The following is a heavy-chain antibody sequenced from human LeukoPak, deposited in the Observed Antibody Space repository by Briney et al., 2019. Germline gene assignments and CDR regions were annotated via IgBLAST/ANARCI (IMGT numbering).Heavy chain of an antibody. CDR1: GYSFTSYW. D-gene: IGHD3-10*01. Sequence: GESLKISCKGSGYSFTSYWISWVRQMPGKGLEWMGRIDPSDSYTNYSPSFQGHVTISADKSISTAYLQWSSLKASDTAMYYCASRTYYYGSGILPVGVDYWGQGTLVTVSS. CDR3: ASRTYYYGSGILPVGVDY. V-gene: IGHV5-10-1*01. CDR2: IDPSDSYT. J-gene: IGHJ4*02.